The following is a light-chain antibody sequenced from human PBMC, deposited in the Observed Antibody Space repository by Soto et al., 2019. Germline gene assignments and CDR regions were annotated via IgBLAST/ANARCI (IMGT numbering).Light chain of an antibody. J-gene: IGLJ1*01. V-gene: IGLV2-23*02. Sequence: QSALTQPASVSGSPGQSITISCTGTSSDVGSYNLVSWYQQHPGKAPTLMIYEVSKRPSGLSNRFSGSKSGNTASLTISGLQAEDEADYYCCSYADISTYVFGTGTKVTVL. CDR3: CSYADISTYV. CDR1: SSDVGSYNL. CDR2: EVS.